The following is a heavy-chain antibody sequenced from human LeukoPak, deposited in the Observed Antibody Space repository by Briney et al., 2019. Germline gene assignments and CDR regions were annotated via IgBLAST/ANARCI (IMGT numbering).Heavy chain of an antibody. Sequence: SETLSLTCTVSGGSISSYYWSWIRQAPGRGLEWIGHIYYSGSTNYHPSLKSRVTISIDTSKNQFSLKLSSVTAADTAVYYCARHLGYCTGGSCFGREYYFDYWGQGTLVTVSS. V-gene: IGHV4-59*08. J-gene: IGHJ4*02. D-gene: IGHD2-15*01. CDR1: GGSISSYY. CDR3: ARHLGYCTGGSCFGREYYFDY. CDR2: IYYSGST.